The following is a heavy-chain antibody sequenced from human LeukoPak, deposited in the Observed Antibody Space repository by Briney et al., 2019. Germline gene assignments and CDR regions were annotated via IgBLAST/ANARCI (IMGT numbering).Heavy chain of an antibody. D-gene: IGHD3-10*01. Sequence: SETLSLTCTVSGGSISSSSYYWGWIRQPPGKGLEWIGSIYYSGSTYYNPSLKSRVTISVDTSKNQFSLKLSSVTAADTAVYYCARAGRFGELLYWGQGTLVTVSS. J-gene: IGHJ4*02. CDR2: IYYSGST. V-gene: IGHV4-39*07. CDR3: ARAGRFGELLY. CDR1: GGSISSSSYY.